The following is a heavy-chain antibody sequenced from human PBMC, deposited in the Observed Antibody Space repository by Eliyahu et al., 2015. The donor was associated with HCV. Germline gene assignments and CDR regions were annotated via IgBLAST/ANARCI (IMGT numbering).Heavy chain of an antibody. Sequence: QVQLVQSGAEVRKXGXSVXVSCXAXGYTFTSXWMHWVRQAPGQGLEWMGVISPTGTTRVYAQKFQGRTTMTRDTSTSTDYLDLKSLTFEDTAMYYCARDHSDSDVWWFDPWGQGTLVTVSS. D-gene: IGHD1-26*01. CDR3: ARDHSDSDVWWFDP. CDR1: GYTFTSXW. CDR2: ISPTGTTR. J-gene: IGHJ5*02. V-gene: IGHV1-46*01.